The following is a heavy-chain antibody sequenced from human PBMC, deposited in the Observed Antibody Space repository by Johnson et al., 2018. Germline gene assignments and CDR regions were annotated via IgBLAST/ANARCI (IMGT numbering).Heavy chain of an antibody. CDR3: ARRLRGSSGAFDI. Sequence: VQLVESGGGLVQPGGSLRLSCAASGFTVSNNYMSWVRQAPGKGLEWISVIYSGGTTYYADSVKGRFTISKDNSNNTLYLQMNSLRPEDTAVYYCARRLRGSSGAFDIWGQGTMVTVSS. CDR1: GFTVSNNY. CDR2: IYSGGTT. D-gene: IGHD4-23*01. J-gene: IGHJ3*02. V-gene: IGHV3-66*02.